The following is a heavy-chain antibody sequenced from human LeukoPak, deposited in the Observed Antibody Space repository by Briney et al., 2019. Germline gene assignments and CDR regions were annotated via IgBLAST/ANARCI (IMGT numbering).Heavy chain of an antibody. CDR1: GYTFTSYD. CDR3: ARARPGYSSSWYRYWFDP. D-gene: IGHD6-13*01. CDR2: MNPNSGNT. Sequence: GASVKVSCKASGYTFTSYDINWVRQATEQGLEWMGWMNPNSGNTGYAQKFQGRVTMTRNTSISTAYMELSSLRSEDTAVYYCARARPGYSSSWYRYWFDPWGQGTLVTVSS. V-gene: IGHV1-8*01. J-gene: IGHJ5*02.